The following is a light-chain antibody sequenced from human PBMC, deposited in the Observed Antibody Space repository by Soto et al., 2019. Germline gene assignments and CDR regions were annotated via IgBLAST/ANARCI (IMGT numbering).Light chain of an antibody. V-gene: IGKV3-20*01. CDR1: QTFASSY. CDR3: QQYGSSPPYN. CDR2: AAS. J-gene: IGKJ2*01. Sequence: IVLTQSPGTLSLSPGETATLSCRASQTFASSYLAWYQQKPGQAPRLLIYAASWRAAGIPDRFSGSGSGADFTLTISRLEPEDFGVYYCQQYGSSPPYNFGQGTKLEIK.